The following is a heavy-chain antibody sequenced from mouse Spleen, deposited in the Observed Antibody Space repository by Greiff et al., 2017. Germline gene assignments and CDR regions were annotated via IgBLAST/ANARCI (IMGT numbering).Heavy chain of an antibody. Sequence: DVKLVESEGGLVQPGSSMKLSCTASGFTFSDYYMAWVRQVPEKGLEWVANINYDGSSTYYLDSLKSRFIISRDNAKNILYLQMSSLKSEDTATYYCARGYGNPFAYWGQGTLVTVSA. V-gene: IGHV5-16*01. CDR2: INYDGSST. CDR1: GFTFSDYY. J-gene: IGHJ3*01. CDR3: ARGYGNPFAY. D-gene: IGHD2-1*01.